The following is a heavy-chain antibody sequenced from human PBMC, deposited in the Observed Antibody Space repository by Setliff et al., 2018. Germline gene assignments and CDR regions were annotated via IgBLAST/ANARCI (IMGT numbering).Heavy chain of an antibody. CDR3: AGGLPGDYDFNCFDT. J-gene: IGHJ5*02. V-gene: IGHV4-4*07. D-gene: IGHD3-3*01. CDR2: INTSGTT. Sequence: SETLSLTCTVSGGSLNTYYWSWIRQPAGRELEWIGRINTSGTTRYNPSLRSRATLSVDESTNRFSLNLNSVTAADTAVYYCAGGLPGDYDFNCFDTWGQGALVTVS. CDR1: GGSLNTYY.